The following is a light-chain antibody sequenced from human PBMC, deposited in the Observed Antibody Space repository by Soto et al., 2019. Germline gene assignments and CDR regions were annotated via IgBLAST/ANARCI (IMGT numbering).Light chain of an antibody. CDR2: AVN. CDR3: SSYAGSNNYV. CDR1: SSDVGGYKY. V-gene: IGLV2-8*01. J-gene: IGLJ1*01. Sequence: QSVLTQPPSASGSPGQSVTISCTGTSSDVGGYKYVSWYQQYPGKAPKPMIYAVNKRPSGVPDRFSGSKSGNTASLTVSGLQAEDEADYYCSSYAGSNNYVFGTGTKVTVL.